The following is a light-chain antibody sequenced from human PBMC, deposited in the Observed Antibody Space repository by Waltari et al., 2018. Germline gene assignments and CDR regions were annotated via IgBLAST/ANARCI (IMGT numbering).Light chain of an antibody. CDR3: QTGGHGTWV. CDR2: VNSDGSH. V-gene: IGLV4-69*02. J-gene: IGLJ3*02. CDR1: SGHSSNV. Sequence: QLALTQSPSASASLGASVKLTCTLNSGHSSNVVAWLQQQPEKGPRYLRKVNSDGSHSKGDDIPDRFSGSGSGTERYLTISSLQSEDEADYYCQTGGHGTWVFGGGTKLTVL.